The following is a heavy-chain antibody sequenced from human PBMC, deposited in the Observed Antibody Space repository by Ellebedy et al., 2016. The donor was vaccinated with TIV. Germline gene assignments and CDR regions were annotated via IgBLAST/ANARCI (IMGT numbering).Heavy chain of an antibody. CDR2: INAGNGNT. J-gene: IGHJ4*02. CDR1: GYTFTSYA. Sequence: AASVKVSCKALGYTFTSYAIHWVRQAPGQRLEWMGWINAGNGNTKYSQNFQGRVTITRDTSASTAYMELNSLTSEDSAVYYCARGGMKVEGVDFWGQGSLVTVSS. D-gene: IGHD3-22*01. CDR3: ARGGMKVEGVDF. V-gene: IGHV1-3*01.